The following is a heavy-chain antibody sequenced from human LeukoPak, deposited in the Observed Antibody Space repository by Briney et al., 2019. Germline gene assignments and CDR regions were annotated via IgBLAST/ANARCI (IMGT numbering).Heavy chain of an antibody. J-gene: IGHJ4*02. CDR1: GFTFSSYG. V-gene: IGHV3-30*03. CDR2: ISYDGSNK. CDR3: ATEQWQLPLDY. Sequence: GRSLRLSCAASGFTFSSYGMHWVRQAPGKGLEWVAVISYDGSNKYYADSVKGRFTISRDNSKNTLYLQMNSLRTEDTALYYCATEQWQLPLDYWGQGTLVTVSS. D-gene: IGHD6-19*01.